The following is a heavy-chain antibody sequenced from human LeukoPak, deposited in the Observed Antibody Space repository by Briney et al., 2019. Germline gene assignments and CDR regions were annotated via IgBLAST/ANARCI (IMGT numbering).Heavy chain of an antibody. Sequence: SETLSLTCAVSGGSISSSNWWSWVRQPPGKGLEWIGEIYHSGSTNYNPSLKSRVTISVDKSKNQFSLKLSSVTAADTAVYYCARFHVSSGYYYFDYWGQGTLVTVSS. CDR3: ARFHVSSGYYYFDY. D-gene: IGHD3-22*01. CDR2: IYHSGST. J-gene: IGHJ4*02. CDR1: GGSISSSNW. V-gene: IGHV4-4*02.